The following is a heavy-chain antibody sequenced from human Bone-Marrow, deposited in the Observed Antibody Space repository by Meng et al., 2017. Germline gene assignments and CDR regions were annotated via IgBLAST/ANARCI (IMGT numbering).Heavy chain of an antibody. CDR3: ARARGYSNTWYEDH. V-gene: IGHV3-20*04. Sequence: GESLNISCAASGFIFDDFGMSWVRQAPGKGLEWVSGIDSDGGGARYGDSVKGRFTISRDNAKNSLFLQMNSLRAEDTAFYYCARARGYSNTWYEDHWGQGTLVTVSS. CDR1: GFIFDDFG. D-gene: IGHD6-13*01. CDR2: IDSDGGGA. J-gene: IGHJ4*02.